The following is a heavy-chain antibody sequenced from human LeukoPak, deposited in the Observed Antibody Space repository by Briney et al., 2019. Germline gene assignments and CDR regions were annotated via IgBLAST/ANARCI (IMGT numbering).Heavy chain of an antibody. CDR1: GFTFGSYA. Sequence: PGGSLRLSCAASGFTFGSYAMSWVRQAPGKGLEWVSALTGSGATTNYADSMKGRFTISRDNSKNTLFLQMNSLRAEDTAVYYCAKEDIVSTMGNFDYWGQGTPVTVSS. D-gene: IGHD5/OR15-5a*01. CDR3: AKEDIVSTMGNFDY. J-gene: IGHJ4*02. V-gene: IGHV3-23*01. CDR2: LTGSGATT.